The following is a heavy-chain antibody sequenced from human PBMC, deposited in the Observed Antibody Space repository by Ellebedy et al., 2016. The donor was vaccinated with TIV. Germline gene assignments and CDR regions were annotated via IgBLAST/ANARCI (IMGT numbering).Heavy chain of an antibody. V-gene: IGHV1-18*01. CDR1: GYTFNSYS. D-gene: IGHD5-12*01. J-gene: IGHJ4*02. CDR2: ISAYTGET. CDR3: ARDMVQGMVARYLWFDY. Sequence: ASVKVSCKASGYTFNSYSISWVRQAPGQGPEWRGWISAYTGETRYSQKYQGRVTLTTDTSTTTAYMELRSLRSDDTAVYFCARDMVQGMVARYLWFDYWGQGDLVTVSS.